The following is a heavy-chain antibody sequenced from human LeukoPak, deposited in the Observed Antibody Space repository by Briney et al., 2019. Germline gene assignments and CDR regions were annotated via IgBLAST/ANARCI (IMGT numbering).Heavy chain of an antibody. V-gene: IGHV1-69*05. D-gene: IGHD6-19*01. CDR1: GGTFSSYA. CDR2: IIPIFGTA. Sequence: ASVKVSCKASGGTFSSYAISWVRQAPGQGLECMGRIIPIFGTANYAQKFQGRVTITTDESTSTAYMELSSLRSEDTAVYYCARGRAVAGPGDYWGQGTLVTVSS. CDR3: ARGRAVAGPGDY. J-gene: IGHJ4*02.